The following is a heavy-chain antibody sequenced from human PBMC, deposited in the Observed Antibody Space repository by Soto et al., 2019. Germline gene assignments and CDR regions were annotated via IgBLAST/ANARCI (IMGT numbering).Heavy chain of an antibody. D-gene: IGHD1-26*01. Sequence: SVKVSCKASGGASNTYTINWLRQAPGRGLEWVGQVVPMYDSVNYAETFQGRVTITVDKSTNTVYMELTSLRSQDTALYFCASWRSYSGSYCFDYWGQGTLVTVSS. CDR2: VVPMYDSV. J-gene: IGHJ4*02. CDR3: ASWRSYSGSYCFDY. V-gene: IGHV1-69*06. CDR1: GGASNTYT.